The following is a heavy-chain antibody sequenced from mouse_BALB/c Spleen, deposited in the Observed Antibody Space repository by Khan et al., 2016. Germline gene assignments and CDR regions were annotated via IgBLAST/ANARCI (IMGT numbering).Heavy chain of an antibody. V-gene: IGHV9-3-1*01. D-gene: IGHD2-4*01. CDR3: ARDYDCDGDLYFGL. Sequence: QIQLVQSGPELKKPGETVKISCKASGYTFTNYGMNWVKQAPGKGLKWMGWMNTYTGEPTYADGFKGRFAFSLQTSARTAYVQINNLKNEDTAMYCCARDYDCDGDLYFGLWGAGTTVNVSS. CDR2: MNTYTGEP. J-gene: IGHJ1*01. CDR1: GYTFTNYG.